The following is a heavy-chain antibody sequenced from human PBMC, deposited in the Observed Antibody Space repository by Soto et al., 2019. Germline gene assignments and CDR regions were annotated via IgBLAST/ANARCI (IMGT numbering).Heavy chain of an antibody. D-gene: IGHD1-26*01. V-gene: IGHV4-31*03. J-gene: IGHJ4*02. CDR2: IYYSGST. Sequence: QVQLQESGPGLVKPSQTLSLTCTVSGGSISSGGYYWSWIRQHPGKGLEWIGYIYYSGSTYYNPSLQSRVTISVDTSKNQFSLKLSSVTAADQAVYYCAGIYSGSPGGTWRYWGQGTLVTVSS. CDR3: AGIYSGSPGGTWRY. CDR1: GGSISSGGYY.